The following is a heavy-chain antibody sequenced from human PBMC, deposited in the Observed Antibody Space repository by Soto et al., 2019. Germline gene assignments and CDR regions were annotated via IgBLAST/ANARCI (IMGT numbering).Heavy chain of an antibody. CDR2: VSANGRNT. D-gene: IGHD5-18*01. V-gene: IGHV3-23*01. CDR3: AKDLSSLGWLALGAPFDS. CDR1: GFTFSSYA. Sequence: EVNLLESGGDVVQPGGSLRLSCAASGFTFSSYAMNWVRQAPGKGLEWVSSVSANGRNTYYADSVKGRFTVSRDKSKNALFLQLDCLRVEDTAIYYCAKDLSSLGWLALGAPFDSWGPGTLVTVSS. J-gene: IGHJ4*02.